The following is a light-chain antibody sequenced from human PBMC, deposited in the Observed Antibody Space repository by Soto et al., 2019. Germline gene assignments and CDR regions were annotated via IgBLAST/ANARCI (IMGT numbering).Light chain of an antibody. CDR1: SSNIGSNT. V-gene: IGLV1-44*01. Sequence: QSALTQPPSASGTPGQRGTISCSGRSSNIGSNTVNWYQQLPGTAPKLLIYSNNQRPSGVPDRFSGSKSGTSASLAISGLQSEDEADYYCAAWDDSLNGPVFGGGTKLTVL. CDR2: SNN. J-gene: IGLJ2*01. CDR3: AAWDDSLNGPV.